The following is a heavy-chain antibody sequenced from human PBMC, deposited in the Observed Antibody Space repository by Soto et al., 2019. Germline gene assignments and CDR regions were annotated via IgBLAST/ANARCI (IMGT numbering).Heavy chain of an antibody. CDR2: ISPKPHNSAT. CDR1: GFTFSDSP. V-gene: IGHV3-73*02. J-gene: IGHJ6*02. CDR3: SSVNAGV. Sequence: EVQLVESGGGLVQPGGSLKLSCAASGFTFSDSPIYWVRQVSGKGLEWVGRISPKPHNSATTYAGSVKGRFTISRDDSKDTADLQMNRLKAEDTAVYYCSSVNAGVWGQGTTVIVSS.